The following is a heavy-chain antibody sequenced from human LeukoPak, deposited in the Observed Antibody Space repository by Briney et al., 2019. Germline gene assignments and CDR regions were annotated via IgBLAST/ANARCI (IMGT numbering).Heavy chain of an antibody. CDR1: GFTFSSYE. D-gene: IGHD2-15*01. CDR3: ARDRDVVVVAAASDY. J-gene: IGHJ4*02. V-gene: IGHV3-48*03. Sequence: GGSLRLSCAASGFTFSSYEMNWVRQAPGKGLEWVSYISSSGSTIYYADSVKGRFTISRDNAKNSLYLQMNSLRAEDTAVYYCARDRDVVVVAAASDYWGQGTLVTVSS. CDR2: ISSSGSTI.